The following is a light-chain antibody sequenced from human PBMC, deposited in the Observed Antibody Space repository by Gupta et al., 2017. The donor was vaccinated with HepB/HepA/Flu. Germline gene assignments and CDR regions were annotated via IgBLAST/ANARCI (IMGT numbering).Light chain of an antibody. CDR1: QSVSSY. CDR3: QQRSSGLT. V-gene: IGKV3-11*01. Sequence: EIVLTQSPATLSLSPGERATLSCRASQSVSSYLAWYQQKPGQAPRLLIYDAFNRATGIPARFSGSGSGTDFTLTISSLEPEDFAVYYCQQRSSGLTFAGGTNVKSK. CDR2: DAF. J-gene: IGKJ4*01.